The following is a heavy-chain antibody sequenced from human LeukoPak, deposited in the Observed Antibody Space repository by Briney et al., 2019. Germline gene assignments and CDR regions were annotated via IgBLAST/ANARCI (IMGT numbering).Heavy chain of an antibody. Sequence: GGSLRLSCAASGFTVSSNYMSWVRQAPGKGLEWVSVTHSGGSTYYADSVKGRFTISRHSSKNTLYLQMNSLGAEDTAVYYCARDLEGPGMLGYWGQGTLVTVSS. V-gene: IGHV3-53*04. J-gene: IGHJ4*02. CDR3: ARDLEGPGMLGY. D-gene: IGHD3-10*02. CDR2: THSGGST. CDR1: GFTVSSNY.